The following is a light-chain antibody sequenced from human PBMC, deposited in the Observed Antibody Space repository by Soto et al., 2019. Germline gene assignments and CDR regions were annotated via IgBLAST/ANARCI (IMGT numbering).Light chain of an antibody. V-gene: IGKV3-15*01. J-gene: IGKJ3*01. CDR1: QSVSSN. CDR2: AAS. Sequence: EIVMTQSPATLSVSPGERATISCRASQSVSSNLAWYQQKPGQAPRLLLYAASTRATGISAGFSGSGSGTEFTLSISSLQSEDSGIYYCHQYSIWPFTFGPGTKVEIK. CDR3: HQYSIWPFT.